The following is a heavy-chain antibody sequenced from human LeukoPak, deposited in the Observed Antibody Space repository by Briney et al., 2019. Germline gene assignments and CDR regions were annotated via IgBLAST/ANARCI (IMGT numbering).Heavy chain of an antibody. J-gene: IGHJ6*03. CDR2: ISGSGGST. CDR1: GFSFGIYA. Sequence: GGSLRLSCAASGFSFGIYAMSWVRQAPGQGLEWVSGISGSGGSTYYADSVKGRFTISRDSSKNTLFLEMNCLRAEDTALYYCAREYSYMDVWGKGTTVTVSS. V-gene: IGHV3-23*01. CDR3: AREYSYMDV.